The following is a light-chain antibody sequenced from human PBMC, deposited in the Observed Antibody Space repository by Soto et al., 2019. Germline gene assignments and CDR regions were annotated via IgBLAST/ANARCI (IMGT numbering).Light chain of an antibody. CDR3: LQHRSYPLT. CDR2: AAS. CDR1: QGIDNY. V-gene: IGKV1-17*03. Sequence: DIQMTQSPAAISSSVRERFTITCRASQGIDNYLAWFQQKPGKVPQRLIYAASTLQSGVPSRFSGSGSGTEFTLTISSLQPEDFATYYCLQHRSYPLTFGGGTKVDIK. J-gene: IGKJ4*01.